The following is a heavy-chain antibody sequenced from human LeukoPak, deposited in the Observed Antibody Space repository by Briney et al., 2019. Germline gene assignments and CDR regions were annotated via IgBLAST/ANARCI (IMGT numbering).Heavy chain of an antibody. CDR1: AGSISTYY. Sequence: SETLSLTCTVSAGSISTYYWSWIRQPAGKGLEWIGRIYTSGKTHYSPSLRSRLTMSLDTSKNQFSLTLTSATAADTAVYYCARNTGYSGGWTFDYWGQGSLVTVSS. J-gene: IGHJ4*02. CDR2: IYTSGKT. D-gene: IGHD6-19*01. CDR3: ARNTGYSGGWTFDY. V-gene: IGHV4-4*07.